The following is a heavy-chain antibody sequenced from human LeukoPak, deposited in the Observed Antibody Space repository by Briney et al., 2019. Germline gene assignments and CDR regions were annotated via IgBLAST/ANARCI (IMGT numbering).Heavy chain of an antibody. J-gene: IGHJ4*02. CDR3: AKDITIVVVPAAIDY. V-gene: IGHV3-23*01. CDR1: GFTFSSYA. D-gene: IGHD2-2*01. Sequence: GGSLRLSCAASGFTFSSYAMSWVRQAPGKGLEWVSAISGSGGSTYYADSVKGRFTISRDNSKNTLCLQMNSLRAEDTAVYYCAKDITIVVVPAAIDYWGQGTLATVSS. CDR2: ISGSGGST.